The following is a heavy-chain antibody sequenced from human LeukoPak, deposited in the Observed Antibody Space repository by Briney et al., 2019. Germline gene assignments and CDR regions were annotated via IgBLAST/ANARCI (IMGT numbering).Heavy chain of an antibody. CDR2: ISGSGGST. D-gene: IGHD6-19*01. Sequence: PGGSLRLSCAASEFTFSNYPMSWVRQAPGKGLEWVSAISGSGGSTYYADSVKGRLTISRDNSKNTLYLQMNSLRAEDTAVYYCAKDLEVIAVAGGFDYWGQGTLVTVSS. V-gene: IGHV3-23*01. CDR3: AKDLEVIAVAGGFDY. CDR1: EFTFSNYP. J-gene: IGHJ4*02.